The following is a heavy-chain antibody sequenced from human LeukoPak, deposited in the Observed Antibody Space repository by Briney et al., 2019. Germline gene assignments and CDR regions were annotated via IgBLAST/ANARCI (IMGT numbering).Heavy chain of an antibody. Sequence: SQTRSLTCAVYGGSFSGYYWTWIRQTPEKGLEWIGEMNPSGSTNYNPSLKSRVTISVDTSKNQFSLELSSVTAADTAVYYCARGRQDVTMIVVVMTAVSYYLDVWGKGTTVTVS. CDR1: GGSFSGYY. CDR2: MNPSGST. D-gene: IGHD3-22*01. J-gene: IGHJ6*03. CDR3: ARGRQDVTMIVVVMTAVSYYLDV. V-gene: IGHV4-34*01.